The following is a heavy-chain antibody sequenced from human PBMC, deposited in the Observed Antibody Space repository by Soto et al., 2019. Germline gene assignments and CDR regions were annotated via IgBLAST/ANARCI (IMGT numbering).Heavy chain of an antibody. D-gene: IGHD4-4*01. CDR2: IIPIIGII. V-gene: IGHV1-69*08. Sequence: QVQLVQSGAEVKKPGSSVKVSCKASGGTFSTYTITWVRQAPGQGLEWMGRIIPIIGIINYAQKFRGRVPISAAKFTGTAYMELTGLRSADTAVYSCAGDHDSHYNDSHASSYPWGQGTLVTVSS. J-gene: IGHJ5*02. CDR1: GGTFSTYT. CDR3: AGDHDSHYNDSHASSYP.